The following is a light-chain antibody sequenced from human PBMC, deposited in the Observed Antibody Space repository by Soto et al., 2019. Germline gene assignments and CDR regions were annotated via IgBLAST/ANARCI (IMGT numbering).Light chain of an antibody. CDR3: QKYNSAPWT. V-gene: IGKV1-27*01. CDR2: AAS. Sequence: DVQLTQSPSSLSASVGDRITITCRASQAISNYLAWYQQKPGKVPNVLIYAASTLQSGVPSRFSGSGSGTDFTLTISSLQPEDVATYYCQKYNSAPWTFGQGTKVEIK. CDR1: QAISNY. J-gene: IGKJ1*01.